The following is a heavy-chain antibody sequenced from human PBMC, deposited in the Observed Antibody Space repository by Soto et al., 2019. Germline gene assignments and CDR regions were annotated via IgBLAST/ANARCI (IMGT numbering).Heavy chain of an antibody. Sequence: KSSETLSLTCTVSGGSISSYYWSWIRQPPGKGLEWIGYIYYSGSTNYNPSLKSRVTISVDTSKNQFSLKLSSVTAADTAVYYCARDRRLAAAGKEYYYYGMDVWGQGTTVTVSS. V-gene: IGHV4-59*01. J-gene: IGHJ6*02. D-gene: IGHD6-13*01. CDR1: GGSISSYY. CDR2: IYYSGST. CDR3: ARDRRLAAAGKEYYYYGMDV.